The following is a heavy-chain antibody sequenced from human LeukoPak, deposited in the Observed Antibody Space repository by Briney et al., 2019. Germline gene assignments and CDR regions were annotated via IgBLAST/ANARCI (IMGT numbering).Heavy chain of an antibody. CDR2: INHSGST. D-gene: IGHD2/OR15-2a*01. CDR3: ARFSRWREN. CDR1: GGSFSGYY. Sequence: PSETLSLTCAVYGGSFSGYYWSWIRQPPGKGLEWIGEINHSGSTNYNPSLKSRVTISVDTSKNQFSLKLSSVTAADTAVYYCARFSRWRENWGQGTLVTVSS. J-gene: IGHJ4*02. V-gene: IGHV4-34*01.